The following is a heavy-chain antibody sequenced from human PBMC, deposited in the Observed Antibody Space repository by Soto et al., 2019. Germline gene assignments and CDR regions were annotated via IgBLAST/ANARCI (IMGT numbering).Heavy chain of an antibody. CDR2: IIPILGIA. CDR1: GGTFSIYT. Sequence: ASVNVSCKASGGTFSIYTISWVRQAPGQELEWMGRIIPILGIANYAQKFQGRVTITADKSTSTAYMELSSLRSEDTAVYYCVYWDYYYYYYMDVWGKGTTVTVSS. CDR3: VYWDYYYYYYMDV. J-gene: IGHJ6*03. V-gene: IGHV1-69*02. D-gene: IGHD2-8*02.